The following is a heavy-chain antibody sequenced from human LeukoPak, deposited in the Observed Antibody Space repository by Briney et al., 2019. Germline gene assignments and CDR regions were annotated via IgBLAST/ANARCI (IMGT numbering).Heavy chain of an antibody. Sequence: SETLSLTCAVYGGSFSGYYWSWIRQPPRKGLEWIGEINHSGSTNYNPSLKSRVTISVDTSKNQFSLKLSSVTAADTAVYYCAREGCSSTSCDFDYWGQGTLVTVSS. CDR3: AREGCSSTSCDFDY. D-gene: IGHD2-2*01. J-gene: IGHJ4*02. CDR1: GGSFSGYY. V-gene: IGHV4-34*01. CDR2: INHSGST.